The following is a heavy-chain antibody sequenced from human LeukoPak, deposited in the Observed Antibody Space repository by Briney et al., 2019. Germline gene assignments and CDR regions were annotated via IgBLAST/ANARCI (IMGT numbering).Heavy chain of an antibody. J-gene: IGHJ2*01. Sequence: ASVKVSCKASGYTFTSYYMHWVRQAPGQGLEWMGIINPSGGSTSYAQKFQGRVTMTRDMSTSTAYMELSSLRSDDTAVYYCARDLYMGYSYGLSSWYFDLWGRGTLVTVSS. D-gene: IGHD5-18*01. V-gene: IGHV1-46*01. CDR2: INPSGGST. CDR3: ARDLYMGYSYGLSSWYFDL. CDR1: GYTFTSYY.